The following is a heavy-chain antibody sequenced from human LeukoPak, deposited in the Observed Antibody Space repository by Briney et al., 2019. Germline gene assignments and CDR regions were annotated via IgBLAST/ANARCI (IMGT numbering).Heavy chain of an antibody. CDR2: TYYRSKWYN. CDR1: GDSVSSNSAA. V-gene: IGHV6-1*01. J-gene: IGHJ2*01. CDR3: ARDQGAGINWYFDL. Sequence: SQTLSLTCAISGDSVSSNSAAWHWIRQSPSGGLEWLGRTYYRSKWYNDYAVSVNSRITINPDTSKNQFSLQLNSVTPEDTAVYYCARDQGAGINWYFDLWGRGTLVTVSS. D-gene: IGHD1-1*01.